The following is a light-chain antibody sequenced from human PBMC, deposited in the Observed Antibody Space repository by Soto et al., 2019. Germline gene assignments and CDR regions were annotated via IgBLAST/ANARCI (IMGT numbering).Light chain of an antibody. Sequence: QSVLTQPASVSGSPGQSITISCTGTGSDVGGYNFVSWYQQHPGKAPKIMIYDVTNRPSGVSNRFSGSKSGNTASLTISGLQAEDEADYYCSSYTSSSTLLFGTGTKVTVL. CDR1: GSDVGGYNF. V-gene: IGLV2-14*01. CDR3: SSYTSSSTLL. J-gene: IGLJ1*01. CDR2: DVT.